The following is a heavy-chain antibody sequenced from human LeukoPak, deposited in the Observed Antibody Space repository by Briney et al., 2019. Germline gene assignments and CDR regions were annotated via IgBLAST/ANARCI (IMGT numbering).Heavy chain of an antibody. V-gene: IGHV3-48*01. Sequence: GGSLRLSCEASGFTFSSYSMNWVRQAPGKGLEWVSYISFSSATIHYADSVKGRFTISRDNSKNTLYLQMNSLRAEDTAVYYCMVRGVIGVDYWGQGTLVTVSS. J-gene: IGHJ4*02. CDR2: ISFSSATI. CDR1: GFTFSSYS. CDR3: MVRGVIGVDY. D-gene: IGHD3-10*01.